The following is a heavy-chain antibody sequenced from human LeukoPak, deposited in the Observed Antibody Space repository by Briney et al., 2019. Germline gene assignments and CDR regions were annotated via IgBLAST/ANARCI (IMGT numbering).Heavy chain of an antibody. J-gene: IGHJ4*02. CDR3: ARVLPYGDYVDY. V-gene: IGHV4-34*01. Sequence: PSETLSLTCAVYGGSFSGYYWSWIRQPPGKGLEWIGEINHSGSTNYNPSLKSRVTISVDTSKNQFSLKLSSVTAADTAVYYCARVLPYGDYVDYWGQGTLVTVSS. CDR1: GGSFSGYY. D-gene: IGHD4-17*01. CDR2: INHSGST.